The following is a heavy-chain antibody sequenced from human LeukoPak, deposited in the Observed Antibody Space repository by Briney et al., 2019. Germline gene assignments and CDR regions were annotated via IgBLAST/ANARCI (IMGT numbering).Heavy chain of an antibody. D-gene: IGHD2-15*01. CDR3: ARSKDSGYFDY. Sequence: SETLSLTCTVSGGSISSYYWSWIRRPPGKGLEWIGYIYYSGSTNYNPSLKSRVTISVDTSKNQFSLKLSSVTAADTAVYYCARSKDSGYFDYWGQGTLVTVSS. CDR1: GGSISSYY. CDR2: IYYSGST. V-gene: IGHV4-59*01. J-gene: IGHJ4*02.